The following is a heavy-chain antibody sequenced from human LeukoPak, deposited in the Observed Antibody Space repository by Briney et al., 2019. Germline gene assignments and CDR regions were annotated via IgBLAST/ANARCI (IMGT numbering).Heavy chain of an antibody. V-gene: IGHV5-51*01. D-gene: IGHD6-13*01. Sequence: GESLKISCKVSGYSFTNYWIGWVRQMSGKGLEWMGIIYPGDSDTRYSPSFQGQVTISADKSISTAYLQWSSLKASDTAMYYCARQGAATGTYYFDYWGQGTLVTVSS. J-gene: IGHJ4*02. CDR1: GYSFTNYW. CDR3: ARQGAATGTYYFDY. CDR2: IYPGDSDT.